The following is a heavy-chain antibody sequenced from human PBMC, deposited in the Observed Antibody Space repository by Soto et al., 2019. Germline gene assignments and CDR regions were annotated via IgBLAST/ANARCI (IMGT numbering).Heavy chain of an antibody. V-gene: IGHV2-5*02. J-gene: IGHJ6*02. CDR3: ALGIVVPGTDYYTLDV. D-gene: IGHD6-19*01. Sequence: SGPTLVNPTQTLTLTCSVSGVSLSTPAVRVGWFRQPPGKALEWLAVIYWDDDKRYSPSLKSRLTITKDTSKNQVVLSMTTMDPEDTATYYCALGIVVPGTDYYTLDVCGQGTTVSVSS. CDR2: IYWDDDK. CDR1: GVSLSTPAVR.